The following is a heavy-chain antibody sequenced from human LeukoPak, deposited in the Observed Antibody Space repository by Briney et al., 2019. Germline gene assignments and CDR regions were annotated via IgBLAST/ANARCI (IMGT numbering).Heavy chain of an antibody. Sequence: SVKVSCKASGGTFSSYAVSWVRQAPGQGLEWMGGIIPIFGTANYAQKFQGRVTITADESTSTAYMELSSLRSEDTAVYYCARSYYSSTRCYCMDVWGKGTTVTVSS. CDR3: ARSYYSSTRCYCMDV. CDR1: GGTFSSYA. CDR2: IIPIFGTA. J-gene: IGHJ6*03. V-gene: IGHV1-69*13. D-gene: IGHD2-2*01.